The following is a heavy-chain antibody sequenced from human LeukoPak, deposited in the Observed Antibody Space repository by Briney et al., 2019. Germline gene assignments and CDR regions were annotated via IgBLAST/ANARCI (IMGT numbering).Heavy chain of an antibody. CDR1: GSTFSSYA. J-gene: IGHJ4*02. CDR3: ARAANYYDSSGSPLSDY. CDR2: ISYDGSNK. Sequence: PGRSLRLSCAASGSTFSSYAMHWVRQAPGKGLEWVAVISYDGSNKYYADSVKGRFTISRDNSKNTLYLQMNSLRAEDTAVYYCARAANYYDSSGSPLSDYWGQGTLVTVSS. V-gene: IGHV3-30-3*01. D-gene: IGHD3-22*01.